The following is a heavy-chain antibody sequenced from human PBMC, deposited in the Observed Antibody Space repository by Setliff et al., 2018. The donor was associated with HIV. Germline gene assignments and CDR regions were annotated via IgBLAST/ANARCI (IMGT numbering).Heavy chain of an antibody. CDR2: INPKSDGT. V-gene: IGHV1-2*04. J-gene: IGHJ3*02. CDR3: ATGSEVVIIHEAFDM. CDR1: GYSFTDYY. Sequence: ASVKVSCKASGYSFTDYYIHWVRQAPGQGLEWMGWINPKSDGTNYAQKFQGWITMTRDASISTAYMELSRLRSDDTAVYFCATGSEVVIIHEAFDMWGQGTMVTVSS. D-gene: IGHD3-22*01.